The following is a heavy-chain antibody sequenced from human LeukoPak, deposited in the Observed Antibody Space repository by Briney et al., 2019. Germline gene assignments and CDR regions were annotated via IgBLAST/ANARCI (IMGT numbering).Heavy chain of an antibody. D-gene: IGHD6-19*01. CDR2: IIPIFGTA. V-gene: IGHV1-69*05. CDR3: ARGAVVAGTNYFDY. J-gene: IGHJ4*02. Sequence: SVKVSCKASGGTFSSYAISWVRQAPGQGLEWMGGIIPIFGTANYAQKFQGRVTITTDESTSTAYMELSSLRSEDTAVYHCARGAVVAGTNYFDYWGQGTLVTVSS. CDR1: GGTFSSYA.